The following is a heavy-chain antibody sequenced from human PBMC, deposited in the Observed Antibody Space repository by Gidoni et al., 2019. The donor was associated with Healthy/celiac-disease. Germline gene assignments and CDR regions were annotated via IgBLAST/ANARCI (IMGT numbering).Heavy chain of an antibody. J-gene: IGHJ4*02. CDR1: GITFSSYA. CDR2: ISGSGGST. Sequence: EVQLLESGGGLVQPGGSLRLSCAASGITFSSYAMSWVRQAPGKGLEWVSAISGSGGSTYYADAVKGRFTISRDNSKNTLYLQMNSLRAEDTAVYYCAKDADLYLGPLNYWGQGTLVTVSS. V-gene: IGHV3-23*01. CDR3: AKDADLYLGPLNY. D-gene: IGHD3-16*01.